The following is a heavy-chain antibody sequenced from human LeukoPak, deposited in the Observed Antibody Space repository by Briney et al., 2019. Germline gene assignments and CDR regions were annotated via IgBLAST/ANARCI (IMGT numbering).Heavy chain of an antibody. CDR2: INPNSGGT. Sequence: ASVKVPCKASGYTFTGYYMHWLRQAPGQGLEWMGWINPNSGGTNYAQKFQGRVTMTRDTSISTAYMELSRLRSDDTAVYYCARVEYSYGCVDYWGQGTLVTVSS. CDR1: GYTFTGYY. D-gene: IGHD5-18*01. CDR3: ARVEYSYGCVDY. V-gene: IGHV1-2*02. J-gene: IGHJ4*02.